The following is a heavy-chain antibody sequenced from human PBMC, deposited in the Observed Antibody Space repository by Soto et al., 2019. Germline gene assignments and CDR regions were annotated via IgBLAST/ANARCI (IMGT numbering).Heavy chain of an antibody. J-gene: IGHJ2*01. Sequence: SVKVSCKASGGTFSSYAISWVRQAPGQGLEWMGGIIPIFGTANYAQKLQGRVTMTTDTSTSTAYMELRSLRSDDTAVYYCARDSVSYYYGSGSPWYFDLWGRGTLVTVSS. CDR2: IIPIFGTA. V-gene: IGHV1-69*05. D-gene: IGHD3-10*01. CDR1: GGTFSSYA. CDR3: ARDSVSYYYGSGSPWYFDL.